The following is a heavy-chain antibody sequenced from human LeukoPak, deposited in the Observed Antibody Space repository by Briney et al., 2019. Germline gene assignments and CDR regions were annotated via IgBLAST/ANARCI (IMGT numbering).Heavy chain of an antibody. CDR2: ISYDGSNK. J-gene: IGHJ4*02. Sequence: GGSLRLFCAASGFTFSSYGMHWVRHAPGKGLDLVAVISYDGSNKYYADSVKCRFTISRDNSNNTLYLQMNSLRAEDTAVYYCANHPSGYGLDYWGQGTLVTVSS. CDR1: GFTFSSYG. V-gene: IGHV3-30*18. CDR3: ANHPSGYGLDY. D-gene: IGHD5-12*01.